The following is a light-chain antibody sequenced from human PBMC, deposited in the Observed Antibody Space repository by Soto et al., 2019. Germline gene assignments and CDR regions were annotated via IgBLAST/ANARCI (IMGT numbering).Light chain of an antibody. CDR3: TSFTSSSTWV. Sequence: QSALTQPASVSGSPGQSITIPCTGTSSGVGGYNYVSWFQQHPGKAPKLKIYEVSNRPSGVSNRFSGSKSGYTASLTISELQAEDEADYYCTSFTSSSTWVFGGGTK. CDR1: SSGVGGYNY. CDR2: EVS. V-gene: IGLV2-14*03. J-gene: IGLJ3*02.